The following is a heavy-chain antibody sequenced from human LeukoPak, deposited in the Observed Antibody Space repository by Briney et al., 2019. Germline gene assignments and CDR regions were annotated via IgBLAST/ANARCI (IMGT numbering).Heavy chain of an antibody. D-gene: IGHD6-19*01. Sequence: SETLSLTCTVSGGSISSGNYYWSWIRQPAGKGLEWIGRIYTSGSTNYNPSLKSRVTISVDTSKNQFSLKLSSVTAADTAVYYCARVRGSSGWYWGSFDYWGQGTLVTVSS. CDR3: ARVRGSSGWYWGSFDY. V-gene: IGHV4-61*02. CDR1: GGSISSGNYY. CDR2: IYTSGST. J-gene: IGHJ4*02.